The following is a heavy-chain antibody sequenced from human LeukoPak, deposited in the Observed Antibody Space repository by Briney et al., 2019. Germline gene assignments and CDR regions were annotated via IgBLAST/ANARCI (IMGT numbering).Heavy chain of an antibody. D-gene: IGHD5-24*01. J-gene: IGHJ4*02. CDR3: ATDLRGDGYPPSAY. CDR2: VDPEDGET. V-gene: IGHV1-69-2*01. Sequence: GASVKVSCKASGYTFTDYYMHWVQQAPGKGLEWMGRVDPEDGETIYAEKFQGRVTITADTSTDTAYMELSSLRSEDTAVYYCATDLRGDGYPPSAYWGQGTLVTVSS. CDR1: GYTFTDYY.